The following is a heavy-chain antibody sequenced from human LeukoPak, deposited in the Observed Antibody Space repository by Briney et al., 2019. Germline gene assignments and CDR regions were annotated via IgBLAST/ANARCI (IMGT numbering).Heavy chain of an antibody. CDR2: ISSSGSTI. D-gene: IGHD6-19*01. CDR1: GFTFSNYG. V-gene: IGHV3-48*04. CDR3: AREHRGLAVAGTLDY. J-gene: IGHJ4*02. Sequence: GGSLRLSCAASGFTFSNYGMNWVRQAPGKGLEWVSYISSSGSTIYYADSVKGRFTISRDNAKNSLYLQMNSLRAEDTAVYYCAREHRGLAVAGTLDYWGQGTLVTISS.